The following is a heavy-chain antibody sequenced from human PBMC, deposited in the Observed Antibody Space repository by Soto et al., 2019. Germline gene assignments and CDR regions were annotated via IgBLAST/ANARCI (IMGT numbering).Heavy chain of an antibody. V-gene: IGHV1-46*01. J-gene: IGHJ6*02. CDR2: INPSGGST. CDR3: ARDETAAPLNSYYYGMDV. Sequence: ASVKVSCKASGYTFTSYYMHWVRQAPGQGLEWMGIINPSGGSTSYAQKFQGRVTMTRDTSTSTVYMELSSLRSEDTAVYYCARDETAAPLNSYYYGMDVWGQGTTVTVSS. D-gene: IGHD6-13*01. CDR1: GYTFTSYY.